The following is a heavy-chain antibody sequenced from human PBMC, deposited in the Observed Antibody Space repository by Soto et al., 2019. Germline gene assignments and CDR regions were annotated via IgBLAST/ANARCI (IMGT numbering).Heavy chain of an antibody. CDR1: GYTFTSYD. Sequence: ASVKVSCKASGYTFTSYDINWVRQATGQGLEWMGWMNPNSGNTGYAQKFQGRVPMTRNTSISTAYMELSSLRSEDTAVYYCARESIAALTNWFDPWGQGTLVTVSS. V-gene: IGHV1-8*01. CDR2: MNPNSGNT. D-gene: IGHD6-6*01. CDR3: ARESIAALTNWFDP. J-gene: IGHJ5*02.